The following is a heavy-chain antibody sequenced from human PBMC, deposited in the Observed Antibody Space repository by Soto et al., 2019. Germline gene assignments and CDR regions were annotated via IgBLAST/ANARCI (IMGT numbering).Heavy chain of an antibody. CDR1: GFSISTSGVS. Sequence: QITLKESGPTLAKPTQTLTLTCTFSGFSISTSGVSVGWFRQPAGKALEGLALIYWNEDKRYTPSLKSRLTISKDTSKDHVVLSMTDMDPADTATYFCAHSMSGYYFPYFHLWGQGTLVTVS. J-gene: IGHJ1*01. D-gene: IGHD3-22*01. CDR3: AHSMSGYYFPYFHL. V-gene: IGHV2-5*01. CDR2: IYWNEDK.